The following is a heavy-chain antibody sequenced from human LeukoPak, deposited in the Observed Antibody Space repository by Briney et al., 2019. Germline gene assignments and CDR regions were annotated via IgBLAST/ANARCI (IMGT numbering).Heavy chain of an antibody. Sequence: SETLSLTCTVSGGSISSYYWSWIRQPPGKGLEWIGEINHSGSTNYNPSLKSRVTISVDTSKNQFSLKLSSVTAADTAVYYCARAYSSSWYVWYYFDYWGQGTLVTVSS. CDR3: ARAYSSSWYVWYYFDY. CDR2: INHSGST. J-gene: IGHJ4*02. CDR1: GGSISSYY. D-gene: IGHD6-13*01. V-gene: IGHV4-34*01.